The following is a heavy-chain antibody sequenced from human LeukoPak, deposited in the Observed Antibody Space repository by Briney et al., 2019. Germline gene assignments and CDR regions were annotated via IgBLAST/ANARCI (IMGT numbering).Heavy chain of an antibody. CDR1: GGSISSSSYY. J-gene: IGHJ4*02. Sequence: SETLSLTCTVSGGSISSSSYYWGWIRQPPGKGLEWIGSIYYSGSTYYNPSLKSRVTISVDTSKNQFSLKLSSVTAADTAVYYCATANIAARRQYYFDYWGQGTLVTVSS. D-gene: IGHD6-6*01. CDR3: ATANIAARRQYYFDY. CDR2: IYYSGST. V-gene: IGHV4-39*01.